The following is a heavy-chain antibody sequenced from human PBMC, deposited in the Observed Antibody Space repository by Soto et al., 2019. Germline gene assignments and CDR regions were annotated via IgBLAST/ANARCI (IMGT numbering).Heavy chain of an antibody. J-gene: IGHJ5*02. CDR3: ARGASLAVLRYFDWSSFDP. CDR1: GGSISSYY. D-gene: IGHD3-9*01. V-gene: IGHV4-59*01. Sequence: SETLSLTCTVSGGSISSYYWSWIRQPPGKGLEWIGYIYYSGSTNYNPSLKSRVTISVDTSKNQFSLKLSSVTAADTAVYYCARGASLAVLRYFDWSSFDPWGQGTLVTVSS. CDR2: IYYSGST.